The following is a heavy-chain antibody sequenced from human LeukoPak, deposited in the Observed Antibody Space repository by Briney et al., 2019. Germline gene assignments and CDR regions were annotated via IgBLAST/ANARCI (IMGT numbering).Heavy chain of an antibody. CDR2: IYHSGST. CDR3: ARSYNWFDP. J-gene: IGHJ5*02. Sequence: GSLRLSCAASGFTFSSYSMNWVRQPPGKGLEWIGEIYHSGSTNYNPSLKSRVTISVDKSKNQFSLKLSSVTAADTAVYYCARSYNWFDPWGQGTLVTVSS. V-gene: IGHV4-4*02. CDR1: GFTFSSYSM.